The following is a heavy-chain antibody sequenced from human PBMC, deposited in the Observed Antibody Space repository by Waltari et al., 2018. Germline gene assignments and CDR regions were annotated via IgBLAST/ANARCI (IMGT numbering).Heavy chain of an antibody. J-gene: IGHJ4*02. CDR1: GSSFTSYR. V-gene: IGHV5-10-1*03. CDR2: IDPSDSYT. CDR3: ARHLGITGTTIHFDY. Sequence: EVQLVQSGAEVKKPGESLRISCQGSGSSFTSYRLSWAPQVPGKGLEWMGRIDPSDSYTNYSPSFQGHVTISADKSISTAYLQWSSLKASDTAMYYCARHLGITGTTIHFDYWGQGTLVTVSS. D-gene: IGHD1-7*01.